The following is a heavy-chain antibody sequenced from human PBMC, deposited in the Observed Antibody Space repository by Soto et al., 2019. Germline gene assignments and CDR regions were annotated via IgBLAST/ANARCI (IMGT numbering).Heavy chain of an antibody. CDR2: IEQDGGEK. CDR1: EFTFSTYW. J-gene: IGHJ4*02. Sequence: EVQLVESGGGLVQPGGSPRLSCVLSEFTFSTYWMSWVRQAPGKGLEWVANIEQDGGEKNYLESVRGRFTISRDNAKKSLYLEMNSLRAEDTAVYYCAGGSGWESESWGQGTLVTVSS. CDR3: AGGSGWESES. V-gene: IGHV3-7*05. D-gene: IGHD6-19*01.